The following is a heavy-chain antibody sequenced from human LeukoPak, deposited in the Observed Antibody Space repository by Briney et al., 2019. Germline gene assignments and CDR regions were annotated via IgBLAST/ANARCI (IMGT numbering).Heavy chain of an antibody. J-gene: IGHJ4*02. Sequence: GGSLRLSCATSGFTFSIHAMHWVRQAPHKGLEWVAFIPYDGANGYYADSVKGRFTISRDNSKGTLYLQLNSLTPDDTAVYYCAKETGELLRFLGFDYWGQGSLITVSS. CDR1: GFTFSIHA. CDR3: AKETGELLRFLGFDY. V-gene: IGHV3-30*02. CDR2: IPYDGANG. D-gene: IGHD4-23*01.